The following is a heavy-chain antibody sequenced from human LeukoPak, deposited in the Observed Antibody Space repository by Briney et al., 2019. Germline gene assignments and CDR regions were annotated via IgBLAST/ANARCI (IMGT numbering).Heavy chain of an antibody. CDR1: GYTFTSYY. CDR2: INPTGGST. V-gene: IGHV1-46*01. CDR3: TRSQYYGMDV. Sequence: ASVKVSCKASGYTFTSYYMHWVRQAPGQGLEWMGMINPTGGSTSYAQKFQGRGTMTRDTSTSTVYMELSSLRSEDTAVYYGTRSQYYGMDVWGQGTTVTVSS. J-gene: IGHJ6*02.